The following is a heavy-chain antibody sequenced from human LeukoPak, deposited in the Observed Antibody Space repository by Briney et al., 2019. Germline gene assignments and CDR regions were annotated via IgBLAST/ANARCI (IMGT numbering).Heavy chain of an antibody. CDR1: GGSISSSGYY. J-gene: IGHJ4*02. V-gene: IGHV4-39*01. Sequence: SETLSLTCIVSGGSISSSGYYWDWIRQPPGKGLEWIGNFYYTGSTYYNPSLKSRITISVDTSKNQFSLKLHSVTAADTAVYYCARPSGYGPYYFDYWGQGTLVTVSS. D-gene: IGHD5-12*01. CDR2: FYYTGST. CDR3: ARPSGYGPYYFDY.